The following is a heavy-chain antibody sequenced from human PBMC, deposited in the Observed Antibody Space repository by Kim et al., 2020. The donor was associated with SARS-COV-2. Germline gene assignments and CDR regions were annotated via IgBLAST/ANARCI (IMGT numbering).Heavy chain of an antibody. CDR1: GFTFSSYS. Sequence: GGSLRLSCAASGFTFSSYSMNWVRQAPGKGLEWVSYISSSSSTIYYADSVKGRFTISRDNAKNSLYLQMNSLRDEDTAVYYCARGARIMITFGDRGWFDPWGQGTLVTVSS. CDR3: ARGARIMITFGDRGWFDP. CDR2: ISSSSSTI. D-gene: IGHD3-16*01. J-gene: IGHJ5*02. V-gene: IGHV3-48*02.